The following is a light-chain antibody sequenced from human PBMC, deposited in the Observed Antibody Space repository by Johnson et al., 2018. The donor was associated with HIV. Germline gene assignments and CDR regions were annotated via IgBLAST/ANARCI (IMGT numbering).Light chain of an antibody. Sequence: HSVLTQPPSVSAAPGQKVTISCSGSSSNIGNNYVSWYQQLPGTAPKLLIYDNNKRPSGIPDRFSGSKSGTSATLGITGLQTGDEADYYCGTWDSSLSVNYFFGTGTKFTVL. CDR3: GTWDSSLSVNYF. J-gene: IGLJ1*01. V-gene: IGLV1-51*01. CDR2: DNN. CDR1: SSNIGNNY.